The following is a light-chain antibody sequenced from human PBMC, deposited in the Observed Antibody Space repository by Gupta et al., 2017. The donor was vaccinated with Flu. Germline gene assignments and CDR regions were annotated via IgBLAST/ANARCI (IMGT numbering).Light chain of an antibody. J-gene: IGKJ2*01. CDR1: QTVAASF. V-gene: IGKV3-20*01. CDR3: QLYGSSPAYT. Sequence: SLSLSPGERATLSCRASQTVAASFLAWYQQHRGQAPRLLIYGASTRAPGIPDRFSGSESGTDFTLTISRLEPEDFAVYYCQLYGSSPAYTFGQGTKLEI. CDR2: GAS.